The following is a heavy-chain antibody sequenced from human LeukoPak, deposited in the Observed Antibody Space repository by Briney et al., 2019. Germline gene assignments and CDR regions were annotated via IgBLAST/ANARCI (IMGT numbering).Heavy chain of an antibody. CDR2: IIPIFGIA. CDR1: GGTFSSYA. D-gene: IGHD3-22*01. J-gene: IGHJ3*02. Sequence: SVKVSCKASGGTFSSYAISWVRQAPGQGLEWMGRIIPIFGIANYAQKFQGRVTITADKSASTAYMELSSLRSEDTAVYYCARPINYYDSSGEGAYAFDIWGQGTMVTVSS. V-gene: IGHV1-69*04. CDR3: ARPINYYDSSGEGAYAFDI.